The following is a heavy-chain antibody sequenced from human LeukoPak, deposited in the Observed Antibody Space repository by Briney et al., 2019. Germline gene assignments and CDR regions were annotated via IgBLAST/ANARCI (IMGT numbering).Heavy chain of an antibody. J-gene: IGHJ3*01. CDR3: AKSRDPLQLWLPDYDV. V-gene: IGHV3-23*05. D-gene: IGHD5-18*01. CDR1: GFTFNDNI. Sequence: GGSLRLSCSASGFTFNDNIMSWVRQAPGKGLEWVSSITGKSSGTFSADSVKGRFTIPRDNSKNTLFLQMDSLRADDTAMYYCAKSRDPLQLWLPDYDVWGQGTMVTVSS. CDR2: ITGKSSGT.